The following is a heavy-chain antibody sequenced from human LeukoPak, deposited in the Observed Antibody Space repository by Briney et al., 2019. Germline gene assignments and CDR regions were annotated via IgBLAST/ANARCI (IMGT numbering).Heavy chain of an antibody. CDR2: INPNSGGT. Sequence: ASVKVSCKASGYTFTGYYKHWVRQAPGQGLEWMGWINPNSGGTNYAQKFQGRVTMTRDTSISTAYMELSRLRSDDTAVYYCARGSITMVRETYGMDVWGQGTTVTVSS. CDR3: ARGSITMVRETYGMDV. D-gene: IGHD3-10*01. V-gene: IGHV1-2*02. CDR1: GYTFTGYY. J-gene: IGHJ6*02.